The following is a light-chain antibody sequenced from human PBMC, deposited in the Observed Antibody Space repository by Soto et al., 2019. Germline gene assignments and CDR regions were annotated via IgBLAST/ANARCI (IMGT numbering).Light chain of an antibody. J-gene: IGKJ1*01. CDR3: QQYNSYSWT. CDR2: AAS. CDR1: QGISNY. V-gene: IGKV1-17*03. Sequence: DIQMTQSPYAMSASVGDRVTITCRASQGISNYLAWFQQKPGKVPTRLIYAASSLQSGVPSRFSGSGSGTEFTLTISRLQPDDFATYDCQQYNSYSWTFGQGTKVDIK.